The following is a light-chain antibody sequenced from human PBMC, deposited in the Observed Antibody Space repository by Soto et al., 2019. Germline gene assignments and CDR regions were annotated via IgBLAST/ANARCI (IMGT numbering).Light chain of an antibody. V-gene: IGLV2-14*01. CDR1: SSDVGGYNY. Sequence: QSALTQPASVSGSPGQSITISCTGTSSDVGGYNYVSWYQQYPGKAPKLIIYEVSSRPSGVSDRFSGSKSDNMASLSISGLQPGDEADYYCSSYTSRSHWVFGGGTKLTV. J-gene: IGLJ3*02. CDR2: EVS. CDR3: SSYTSRSHWV.